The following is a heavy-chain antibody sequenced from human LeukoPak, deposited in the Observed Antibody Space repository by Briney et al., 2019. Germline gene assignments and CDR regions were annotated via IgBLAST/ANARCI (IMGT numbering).Heavy chain of an antibody. J-gene: IGHJ4*02. D-gene: IGHD4-17*01. Sequence: NSSETLSLTCAVYGGSFSGYYWSWIRQPPGKGLEWIGEINHSGSTNYNPSLKSRVTISVDTSKNQFSLKLSSVTAADTAVYYCARQRPVTTGYFDYWGQGTLVTVSS. V-gene: IGHV4-34*01. CDR2: INHSGST. CDR1: GGSFSGYY. CDR3: ARQRPVTTGYFDY.